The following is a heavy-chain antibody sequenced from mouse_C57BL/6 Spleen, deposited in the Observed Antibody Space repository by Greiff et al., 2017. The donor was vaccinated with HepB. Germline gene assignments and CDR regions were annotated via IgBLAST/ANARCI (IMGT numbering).Heavy chain of an antibody. CDR1: GYAFSSYW. V-gene: IGHV1-82*01. D-gene: IGHD2-3*01. CDR2: INPGDGGT. J-gene: IGHJ3*01. CDR3: AGDGRDWFAY. Sequence: QVQLQQSGPELVKPGASVKISCKASGYAFSSYWMNWVKQRPGKGLEWIGRINPGDGGTNYNGKFKGKATLTADKSTSTAYMQLSSLTSEDAAVYCCAGDGRDWFAYWGQGTLVTVSA.